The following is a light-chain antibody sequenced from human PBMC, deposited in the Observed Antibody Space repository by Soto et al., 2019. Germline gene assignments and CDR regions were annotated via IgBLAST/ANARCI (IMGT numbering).Light chain of an antibody. V-gene: IGKV4-1*01. Sequence: DIVMTQSPDSLAVSLGERATINCKSSQSILYSSNNKNYLAWYQQKPGQHPNLLIYWASSREYGVPDRFTGSGSGTDFTLTISSLQAEDVAVYYCQQYYTTPPWTFGQGTKVEIK. CDR1: QSILYSSNNKNY. CDR3: QQYYTTPPWT. J-gene: IGKJ1*01. CDR2: WAS.